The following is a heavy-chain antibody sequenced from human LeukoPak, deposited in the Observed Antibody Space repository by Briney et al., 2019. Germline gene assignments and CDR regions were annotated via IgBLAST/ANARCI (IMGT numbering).Heavy chain of an antibody. J-gene: IGHJ4*02. D-gene: IGHD2-15*01. CDR2: ISGSGGTT. CDR1: GFTFSSYA. CDR3: AKVTSMVAAQN. Sequence: GGSLRLSCAASGFTFSSYAMSWLRQAPEKGLEWVSGISGSGGTTYYADSVKGRFTISRDNSKNTLYLQMNSLRAEDTAVYYCAKVTSMVAAQNWGQGILVTVSS. V-gene: IGHV3-23*01.